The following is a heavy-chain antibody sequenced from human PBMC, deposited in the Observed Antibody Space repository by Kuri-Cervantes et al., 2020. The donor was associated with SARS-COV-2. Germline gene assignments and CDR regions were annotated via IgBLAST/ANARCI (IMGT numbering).Heavy chain of an antibody. CDR3: ARARLVGAVIFDY. CDR1: GGSISSYY. Sequence: GSLRLSCTVSGGSISSYYWSWIRQPPGKGLEWIGYIYYSGSTYYNPSLKSRVTISVDTSKNQFSLKLSSVTAADAAVYYCARARLVGAVIFDYWGQGTLVTVSS. D-gene: IGHD1-26*01. V-gene: IGHV4-59*08. CDR2: IYYSGST. J-gene: IGHJ4*02.